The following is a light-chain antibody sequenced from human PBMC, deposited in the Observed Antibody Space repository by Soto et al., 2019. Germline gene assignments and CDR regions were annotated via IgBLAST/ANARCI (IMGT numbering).Light chain of an antibody. CDR2: DAS. J-gene: IGKJ1*01. V-gene: IGKV1-5*01. Sequence: IQMTQSRSSLSASVGDRDTITRRARQSLNNSLAWYQQKPGKAPKLLIYDASTLESGVSSRFSGTASETECTLTMTGLQADDLATYFCPQYKTYSTFGQGTKGDIK. CDR1: QSLNNS. CDR3: PQYKTYST.